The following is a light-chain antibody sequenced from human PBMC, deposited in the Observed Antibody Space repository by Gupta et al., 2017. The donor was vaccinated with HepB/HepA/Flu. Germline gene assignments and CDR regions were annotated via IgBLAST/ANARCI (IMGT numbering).Light chain of an antibody. Sequence: EIVLTQSPGTLSLSPGERVSLSCKASHSISSSYVAWYQQRPGQAPRLLIYGASTRATGIPDRFSVSGSGTDFTLTISGLEPEDSAVYYCQQGSSSSITFGGGTTVEI. CDR2: GAS. CDR1: HSISSSY. J-gene: IGKJ4*01. V-gene: IGKV3-20*01. CDR3: QQGSSSSIT.